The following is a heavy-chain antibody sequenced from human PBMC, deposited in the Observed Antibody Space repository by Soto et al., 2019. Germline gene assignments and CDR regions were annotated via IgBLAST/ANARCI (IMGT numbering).Heavy chain of an antibody. Sequence: GGSLRLSCAASGFTFSSNYMSWVRQAPGKGLEWVSVIYSGGSTYYADSVKGRFTISRDNSKNTLYLQMNSLRAEDTAVYYCARGFYGSGSYGVGYWGQGTLVTVSS. CDR3: ARGFYGSGSYGVGY. V-gene: IGHV3-53*01. D-gene: IGHD3-10*01. J-gene: IGHJ4*02. CDR2: IYSGGST. CDR1: GFTFSSNY.